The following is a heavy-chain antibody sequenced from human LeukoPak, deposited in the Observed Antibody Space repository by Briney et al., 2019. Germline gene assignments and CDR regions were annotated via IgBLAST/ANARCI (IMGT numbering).Heavy chain of an antibody. CDR2: INPNSGGT. V-gene: IGHV1-2*02. D-gene: IGHD3-10*01. CDR3: TRDAGDYGGSGSYPDY. J-gene: IGHJ4*02. Sequence: GASVKVSCKASGYTFTGYYMHWVRQAPGQGLEWMGWINPNSGGTNYAQKFQGRVTLTADEATNTAYMELNRLRSDDTAVYYCTRDAGDYGGSGSYPDYWGQGTLVTVSS. CDR1: GYTFTGYY.